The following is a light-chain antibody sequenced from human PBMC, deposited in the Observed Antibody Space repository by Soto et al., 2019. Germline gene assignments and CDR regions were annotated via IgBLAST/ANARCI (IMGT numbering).Light chain of an antibody. CDR1: QSVNSW. CDR3: QQFSSYSRT. Sequence: EIQMTQSPSTLSAYVGDRVTIPCRASQSVNSWLAWYQQKPGRAPKLLIYSVSNLDSGVPSRFSGSGSGTEFTLTISSLQPDDFATYYCQQFSSYSRTFGQGTKVDIK. J-gene: IGKJ1*01. CDR2: SVS. V-gene: IGKV1-5*01.